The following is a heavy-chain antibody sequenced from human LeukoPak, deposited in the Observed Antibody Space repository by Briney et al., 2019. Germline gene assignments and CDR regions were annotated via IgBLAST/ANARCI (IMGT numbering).Heavy chain of an antibody. D-gene: IGHD6-19*01. Sequence: SETRSLAWTVAGASIAVLYMNWIRQPPGKLSGWIGSIYSTGSTNYNPSLKSRVTTSIDTSKSQFSLKLDSVTAADTAVYYCARDNGGWTASRGFDIWGQGTLVTVSS. J-gene: IGHJ3*02. CDR2: IYSTGST. CDR3: ARDNGGWTASRGFDI. CDR1: GASIAVLY. V-gene: IGHV4-59*11.